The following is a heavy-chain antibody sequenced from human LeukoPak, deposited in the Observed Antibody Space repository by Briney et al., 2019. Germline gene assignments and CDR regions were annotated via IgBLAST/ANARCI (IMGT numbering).Heavy chain of an antibody. Sequence: SVTVSCKASGGTFSSYAISWVRQAPGEGLEWMGGIILIFGTANYAQKFQGRVTITADESTSTAYMELSSLRSEDTAVYYCARAYYDSSGYYYEYYFDYWGQGTLVTVSS. V-gene: IGHV1-69*01. J-gene: IGHJ4*02. CDR2: IILIFGTA. D-gene: IGHD3-22*01. CDR3: ARAYYDSSGYYYEYYFDY. CDR1: GGTFSSYA.